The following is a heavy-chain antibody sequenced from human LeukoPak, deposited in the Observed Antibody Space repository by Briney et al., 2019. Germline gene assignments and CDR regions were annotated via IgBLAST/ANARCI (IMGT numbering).Heavy chain of an antibody. CDR1: GGSISSYY. Sequence: PSETLSLTCTVSGGSISSYYWSWIRQPPGKGLEWIGYIYYSGSTNYNPSLKSRVTISVDTSKNQFSLKLSSVTAADTAVYYCARGKAGRNYYYYYMDVWGKGTTVTVSS. V-gene: IGHV4-59*01. CDR2: IYYSGST. J-gene: IGHJ6*03. D-gene: IGHD1-26*01. CDR3: ARGKAGRNYYYYYMDV.